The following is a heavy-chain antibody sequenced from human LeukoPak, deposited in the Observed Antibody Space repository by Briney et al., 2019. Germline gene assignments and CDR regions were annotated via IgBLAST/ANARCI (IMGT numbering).Heavy chain of an antibody. CDR2: IYYSGST. V-gene: IGHV4-39*01. CDR3: ARSSSGSPDYYYYYMDV. J-gene: IGHJ6*03. D-gene: IGHD6-13*01. Sequence: PSETLSLTCTVSGGSISSSSYYWGWIRQPPGKGLEWIGSIYYSGSTYYNPSLKSRVTISVDTSKNQFSLKLSSVTAADTAVYYCARSSSGSPDYYYYYMDVRGKGTAVTVSS. CDR1: GGSISSSSYY.